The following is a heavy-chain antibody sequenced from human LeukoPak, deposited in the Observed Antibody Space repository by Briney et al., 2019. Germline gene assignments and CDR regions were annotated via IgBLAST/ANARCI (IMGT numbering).Heavy chain of an antibody. J-gene: IGHJ4*02. CDR3: ARVGSLWLKKYYFDY. D-gene: IGHD5-18*01. CDR2: INPNSGGT. V-gene: IGHV1-2*02. Sequence: ASVKVSCKASGYTFTGYYMHWVRQAPGQGLEWMGWINPNSGGTNYAQKFQGRVTMTRDTSISTAYMELSRLRSDDTAVYYCARVGSLWLKKYYFDYWGQGTLVTVSS. CDR1: GYTFTGYY.